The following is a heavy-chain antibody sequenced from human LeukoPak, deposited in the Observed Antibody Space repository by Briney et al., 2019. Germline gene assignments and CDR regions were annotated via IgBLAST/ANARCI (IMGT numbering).Heavy chain of an antibody. CDR2: IKQDESEK. D-gene: IGHD2-15*01. CDR1: GFTFSRYW. Sequence: GGSLKLSCAVSGFTFSRYWMTWVRQAPGKGLEWVANIKQDESEKFYGDSMKGRFTISRDNAKNALYLQMNSLRAEDTAVYYCARGGARYCSGGSCYDLYGMDVWGKGTTVTVSS. CDR3: ARGGARYCSGGSCYDLYGMDV. V-gene: IGHV3-7*03. J-gene: IGHJ6*04.